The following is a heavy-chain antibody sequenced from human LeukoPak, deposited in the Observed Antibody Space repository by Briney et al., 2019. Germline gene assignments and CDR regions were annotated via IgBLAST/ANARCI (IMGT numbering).Heavy chain of an antibody. J-gene: IGHJ4*02. Sequence: GASLKVSCKASGYTFTSYGISWVRQAPGQGLEWMGWISAYNGNTNYAQKLQGRVTMTTDTTTSTAYMELRSLRSDDTAVYYCARSFDYGDYYVWGQGTLVTVSS. CDR1: GYTFTSYG. CDR2: ISAYNGNT. D-gene: IGHD4-17*01. CDR3: ARSFDYGDYYV. V-gene: IGHV1-18*01.